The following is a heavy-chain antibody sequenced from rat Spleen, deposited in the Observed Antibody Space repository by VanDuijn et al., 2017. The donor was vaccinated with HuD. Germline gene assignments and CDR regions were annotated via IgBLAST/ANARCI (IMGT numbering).Heavy chain of an antibody. Sequence: EVQLVESDGGLVQPGRSLKLSCVVSGFTFSDYYMVWVRQAPTKGLEWVASITNTGGSTYFPDSVKGRFTISRDNAKNTLYLQMNSLRSEDTATYYCTSYGGYAHYWGQGVMVTVSS. CDR2: ITNTGGST. J-gene: IGHJ2*01. CDR3: TSYGGYAHY. V-gene: IGHV5-20*01. D-gene: IGHD1-11*01. CDR1: GFTFSDYY.